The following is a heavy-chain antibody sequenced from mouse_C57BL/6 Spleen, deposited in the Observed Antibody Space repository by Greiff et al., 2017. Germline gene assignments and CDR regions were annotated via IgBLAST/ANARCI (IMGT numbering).Heavy chain of an antibody. V-gene: IGHV2-2*01. CDR2: IWSGGST. CDR1: GFSLTSYG. D-gene: IGHD2-14*01. CDR3: ARIGPGYFDY. J-gene: IGHJ2*01. Sequence: VQVVESGPGLVQPSQSLSITCTVSGFSLTSYGVHWVRQSPGKGLEWLGVIWSGGSTDYNAAFISRLSISKDNSKSQVFFKMNSLQADDTAIYYCARIGPGYFDYWGQGTTLTVSS.